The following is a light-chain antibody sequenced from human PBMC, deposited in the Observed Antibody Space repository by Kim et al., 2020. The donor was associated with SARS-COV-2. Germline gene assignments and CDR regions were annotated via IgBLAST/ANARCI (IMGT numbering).Light chain of an antibody. Sequence: QLVLTQLPSASASLGASVKLTCTLSSGHSSYAIAWHQQQPEKGPRYLMKLNSDGSHSKGDGIPDRFSGSSSGAERYLTISSLQSEDEADYYCQTWGTGTVVFGGGTQLTVL. CDR2: LNSDGSH. V-gene: IGLV4-69*01. CDR3: QTWGTGTVV. CDR1: SGHSSYA. J-gene: IGLJ2*01.